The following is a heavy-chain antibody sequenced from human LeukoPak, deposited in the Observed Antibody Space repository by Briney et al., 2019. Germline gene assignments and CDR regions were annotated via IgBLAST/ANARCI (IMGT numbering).Heavy chain of an antibody. CDR1: GCRFTNYW. Sequence: GASLKISCKGSGCRFTNYWIGWVRQMPGKGLEWMGIIYPGDSETRYSPSFQGQVTISADKSISTASLQWSSLKASDTAMYYCARRRDLYSGSYYPFDYWGQGTLVTVSS. V-gene: IGHV5-51*01. J-gene: IGHJ4*02. D-gene: IGHD1-26*01. CDR3: ARRRDLYSGSYYPFDY. CDR2: IYPGDSET.